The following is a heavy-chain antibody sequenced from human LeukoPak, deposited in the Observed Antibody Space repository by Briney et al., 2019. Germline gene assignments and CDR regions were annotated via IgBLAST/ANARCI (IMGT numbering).Heavy chain of an antibody. J-gene: IGHJ4*02. Sequence: SETLSLTCAVYGGSFSGYYWSWIRQPPGKGLEWIGEINHSGSTNYNPSLKSRVTISVDTSKNQFSLKLSSVTAADTAVYYCARALIVSGFLDWGQGTLVTVSS. CDR2: INHSGST. V-gene: IGHV4-34*01. D-gene: IGHD6-19*01. CDR1: GGSFSGYY. CDR3: ARALIVSGFLD.